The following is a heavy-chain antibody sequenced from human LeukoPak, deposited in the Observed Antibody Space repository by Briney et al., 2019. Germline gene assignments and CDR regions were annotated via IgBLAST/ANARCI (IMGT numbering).Heavy chain of an antibody. CDR1: GFTFSSYW. Sequence: GGSLRLSCAVSGFTFSSYWMSWVRQAPGKGLEWVANIKEDGSENSYVDSVKGRFTISRDNAKNSLYLQMNSLRAEDTAVYYCARDRFRYGDYHGFDYWGQGTLVTVSS. CDR2: IKEDGSEN. D-gene: IGHD4-17*01. J-gene: IGHJ4*02. V-gene: IGHV3-7*01. CDR3: ARDRFRYGDYHGFDY.